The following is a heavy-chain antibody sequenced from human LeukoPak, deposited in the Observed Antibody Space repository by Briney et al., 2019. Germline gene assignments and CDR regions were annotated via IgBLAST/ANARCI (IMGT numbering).Heavy chain of an antibody. CDR3: ARERRGYSGYDGSYFDY. CDR2: IWYDGSSK. J-gene: IGHJ4*02. CDR1: GFTFSSYG. D-gene: IGHD5-12*01. Sequence: GGSLRLSCAVSGFTFSSYGIHWVRQAPGKGLEWVAVIWYDGSSKYYADSVKGRFTISRDNSKNTLYLQMNSLRAEDTAVYYCARERRGYSGYDGSYFDYWGQGILVAVSS. V-gene: IGHV3-33*01.